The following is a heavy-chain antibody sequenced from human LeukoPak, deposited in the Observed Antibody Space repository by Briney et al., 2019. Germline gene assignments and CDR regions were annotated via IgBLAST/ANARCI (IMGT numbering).Heavy chain of an antibody. D-gene: IGHD2-21*01. CDR3: AKVAQRKYCGGDCYYYFDY. V-gene: IGHV3-30*02. CDR1: GFTFSSYG. J-gene: IGHJ4*02. Sequence: GGSLRLSCAASGFTFSSYGMHWVRQAPGKGLEWVAFIRYDGSNKYYADSVKGRFTISRDNSKNTLYLQMNSLRAEDTAVYYCAKVAQRKYCGGDCYYYFDYWGQGTLVTVSS. CDR2: IRYDGSNK.